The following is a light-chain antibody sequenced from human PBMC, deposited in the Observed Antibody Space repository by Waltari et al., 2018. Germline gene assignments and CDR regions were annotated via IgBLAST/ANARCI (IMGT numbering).Light chain of an antibody. CDR1: QDISAY. V-gene: IGKV1-33*01. CDR2: AAS. Sequence: DIQMTQSPSSLSASVGDRVAITCQASQDISAYLNWYQQIPGKAPKLLIYAASSLQTGVPSKFSGSGYGTNFTFTISSLQPEDIATYYCQQYDNLPLTFGGGTKVEIK. J-gene: IGKJ4*01. CDR3: QQYDNLPLT.